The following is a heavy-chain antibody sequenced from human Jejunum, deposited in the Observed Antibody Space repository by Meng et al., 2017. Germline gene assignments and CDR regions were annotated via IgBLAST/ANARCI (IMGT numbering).Heavy chain of an antibody. CDR3: TRDLTNNKNGDY. D-gene: IGHD1/OR15-1a*01. CDR2: INPNNGDT. J-gene: IGHJ4*02. Sequence: ASVTVSCKTSGYSFTAYYIHWVRQAPGQGLAWMGWINPNNGDTNYAERLQGRVTVTRDTSISTTYMEMSRLTSDDTAVYYCTRDLTNNKNGDYWGQGTLVTVSS. CDR1: GYSFTAYY. V-gene: IGHV1-2*02.